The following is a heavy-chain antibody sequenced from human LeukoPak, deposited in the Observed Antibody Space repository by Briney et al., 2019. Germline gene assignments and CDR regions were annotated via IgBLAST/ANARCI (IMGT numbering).Heavy chain of an antibody. V-gene: IGHV3-7*04. Sequence: PGGSLRLSCAASGLTFRSYWMSWVRQAPGKGLEWVAKIKQDGSEKYYVDSVKGRFTISRDNAKNSLYLQINSLRAEDTAVYYCARGRGLDYWGQGTLVTVSS. CDR2: IKQDGSEK. CDR3: ARGRGLDY. D-gene: IGHD3-16*01. CDR1: GLTFRSYW. J-gene: IGHJ4*02.